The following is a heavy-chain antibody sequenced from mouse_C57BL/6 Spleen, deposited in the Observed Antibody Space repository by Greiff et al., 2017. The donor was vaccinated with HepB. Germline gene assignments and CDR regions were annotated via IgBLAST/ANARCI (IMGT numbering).Heavy chain of an antibody. CDR1: GYTFTSYW. V-gene: IGHV1-5*01. CDR2: IYPGNSDT. CDR3: SYGYDEVFAY. D-gene: IGHD2-2*01. J-gene: IGHJ3*01. Sequence: EVKLMESGTVLARPGASVKMSCKTSGYTFTSYWMHWVKQRPGQGLEWIGAIYPGNSDTSYNQKFKGKAKLTAVTSASTAYMELSSLTNEDSAVYYCSYGYDEVFAYWGQGTLVTVSA.